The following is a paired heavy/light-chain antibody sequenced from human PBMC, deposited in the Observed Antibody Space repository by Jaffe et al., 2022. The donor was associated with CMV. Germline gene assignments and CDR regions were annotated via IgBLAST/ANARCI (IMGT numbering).Light chain of an antibody. J-gene: IGKJ4*01. CDR1: QSVSNSY. V-gene: IGKV3-20*01. CDR2: GAS. CDR3: QHYGSSPLT. Sequence: EIVLTQSPGTLSLSPGERATLSCRASQSVSNSYLAWYQQKPGQAPRLLIYGASSRATGIPDRFSGSGSGTDFTLTVTRLAPEDFAVYYCQHYGSSPLTFGGGTKVEIK.
Heavy chain of an antibody. D-gene: IGHD6-25*01. V-gene: IGHV3-23*04. J-gene: IGHJ4*02. CDR1: GFSFSTYA. Sequence: EVQLVESGGGLVQPGGSLRLSCVASGFSFSTYAMSWVRQAPGKGLEWVSAISGSLGTTYYADSVRGRFTISRDNSKNTLYLQMNSLRAEDTAVYYCAKDAFQRLRSPYYFDFWGQGTLVTVSS. CDR3: AKDAFQRLRSPYYFDF. CDR2: ISGSLGTT.